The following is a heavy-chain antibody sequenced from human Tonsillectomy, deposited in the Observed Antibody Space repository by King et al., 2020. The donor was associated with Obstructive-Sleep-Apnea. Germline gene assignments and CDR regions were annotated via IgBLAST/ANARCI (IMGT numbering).Heavy chain of an antibody. CDR2: INHSGST. D-gene: IGHD2-15*01. V-gene: IGHV4-34*01. CDR3: ARSDIVVVVSATKSSTWFDP. J-gene: IGHJ5*02. Sequence: VQLQQWGAGLLKPSETLSLTCAVYGGSFSGYYWTWVRQPPDKGLEWIGEINHSGSTNYNPSLKSRVTISGDTSKNQFSLNLNSVTAAETAVYYCARSDIVVVVSATKSSTWFDPWGQGTLVTVSS. CDR1: GGSFSGYY.